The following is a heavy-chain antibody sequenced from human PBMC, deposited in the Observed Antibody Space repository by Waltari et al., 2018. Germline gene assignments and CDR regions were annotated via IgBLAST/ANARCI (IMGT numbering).Heavy chain of an antibody. J-gene: IGHJ4*02. CDR1: GGTFSSYA. CDR3: AKSYDFWSGYFDY. V-gene: IGHV1-69*12. CDR2: IMPIFGTA. D-gene: IGHD3-3*01. Sequence: QVQLVQSGAEVKKPGSSVTVSCKASGGTFSSYAISWVRKAPGQGLEWMGGIMPIFGTANYAQKXXGRVTITADESTSTAYMELSSLRSEDTAVYYCAKSYDFWSGYFDYWGQGTLVTVSS.